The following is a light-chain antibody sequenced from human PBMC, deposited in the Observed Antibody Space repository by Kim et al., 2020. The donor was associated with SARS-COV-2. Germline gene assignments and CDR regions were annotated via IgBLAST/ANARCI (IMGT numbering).Light chain of an antibody. J-gene: IGKJ1*01. V-gene: IGKV3-15*01. Sequence: LSPGERATLSCRASQNINNHLAWYRHKPGQAPGLLIYDASTRATGIPARFSGSGSGTEFSLTISSLQSEDFAVYYCQQYINWPLTFGQGTKVDIK. CDR2: DAS. CDR3: QQYINWPLT. CDR1: QNINNH.